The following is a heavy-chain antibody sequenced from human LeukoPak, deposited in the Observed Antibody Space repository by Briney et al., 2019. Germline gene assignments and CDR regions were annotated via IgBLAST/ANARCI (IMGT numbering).Heavy chain of an antibody. Sequence: SETLSLTCSVSGGSISSYYWGWIRQPPGKGLEWIGNIYYSGSTYYNPSLTSRVTISIDTSKNHFSLKLTSVTAADTAVYYCVRGGDYGDYFLDYWGQGTLVTVSS. D-gene: IGHD4-17*01. CDR2: IYYSGST. CDR1: GGSISSYY. CDR3: VRGGDYGDYFLDY. V-gene: IGHV4-59*12. J-gene: IGHJ4*02.